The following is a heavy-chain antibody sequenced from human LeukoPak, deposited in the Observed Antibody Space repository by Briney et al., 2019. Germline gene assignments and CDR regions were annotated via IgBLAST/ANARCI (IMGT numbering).Heavy chain of an antibody. D-gene: IGHD3-3*01. Sequence: GGSLRLSCAASGFTFSNAWMSWVRQAPGKGLEWVGRIKSKTDGGTTDYAAPVKGRFTISRDDSKNTLYLQMNSLKTEDTAVYYCTTRITIFGVGGDYWGQGTLVTVSS. CDR3: TTRITIFGVGGDY. CDR1: GFTFSNAW. CDR2: IKSKTDGGTT. V-gene: IGHV3-15*01. J-gene: IGHJ4*02.